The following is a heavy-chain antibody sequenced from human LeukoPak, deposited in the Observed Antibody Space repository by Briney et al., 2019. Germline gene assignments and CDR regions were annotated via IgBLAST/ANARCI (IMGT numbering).Heavy chain of an antibody. CDR1: GFTFSTYW. D-gene: IGHD4/OR15-4a*01. Sequence: GGSLRLSCAASGFTFSTYWMTWVRQAPGKGLEGVANIKTDGSQTYYLDSVKGRFTISRDNAKNFLSLQLGSLRADDTGVYYCARASMGGRDYHLDSWGQGTLVTVSS. CDR3: ARASMGGRDYHLDS. CDR2: IKTDGSQT. V-gene: IGHV3-7*01. J-gene: IGHJ4*02.